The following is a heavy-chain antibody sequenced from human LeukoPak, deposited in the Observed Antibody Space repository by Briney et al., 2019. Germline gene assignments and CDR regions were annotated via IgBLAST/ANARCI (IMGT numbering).Heavy chain of an antibody. CDR3: ARDGMTVVDRCYFAD. J-gene: IGHJ4*03. CDR2: IWYDGSNK. CDR1: GFTFSSYG. D-gene: IGHD3-22*01. V-gene: IGHV3-33*01. Sequence: GRSVRLSCAASGFTFSSYGMHWVRQAPGKGLKWVAVIWYDGSNKYYADSVKGRCTISRDNSKNTLYLQMNSLRAEDTAVYYCARDGMTVVDRCYFADWGPVILVTVSS.